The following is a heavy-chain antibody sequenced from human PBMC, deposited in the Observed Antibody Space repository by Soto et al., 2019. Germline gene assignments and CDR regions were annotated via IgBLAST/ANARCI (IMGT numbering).Heavy chain of an antibody. J-gene: IGHJ5*02. Sequence: SVKVSCKASGGTFSSYTISWVRQAPGQGLEWMGRIIPILGIANYAQKFQGRVTITADKSTSTAYMELSSLRYEDTTVYYCGVRITMVRGVIHNWFDPWGQGTMVTVSS. D-gene: IGHD3-10*01. V-gene: IGHV1-69*02. CDR1: GGTFSSYT. CDR2: IIPILGIA. CDR3: GVRITMVRGVIHNWFDP.